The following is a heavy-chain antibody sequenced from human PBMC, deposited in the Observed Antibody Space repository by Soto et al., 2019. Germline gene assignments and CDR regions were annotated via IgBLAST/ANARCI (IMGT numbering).Heavy chain of an antibody. CDR3: ARDTTSGSFWDY. D-gene: IGHD1-26*01. CDR1: GGSISSSSYY. V-gene: IGHV4-39*07. J-gene: IGHJ4*02. Sequence: SETLSLTCTVSGGSISSSSYYWGWIRQPPGKGLEWIGSIYYSGSTYYNPSLKSRVTISVDTSKNQFSLKLSSVTAADTAVYYCARDTTSGSFWDYWGQGTLVTSPQ. CDR2: IYYSGST.